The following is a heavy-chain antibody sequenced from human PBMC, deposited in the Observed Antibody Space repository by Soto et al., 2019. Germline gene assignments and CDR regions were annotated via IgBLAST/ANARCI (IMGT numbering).Heavy chain of an antibody. CDR1: GFTFSTYA. Sequence: GGSLRLSCAASGFTFSTYAMNWVRQAPGKGLEWVSAISGTGGSTYYADSVKGRFTIARDNSKTTLYLQMNSLRAEDTAVYYCARDIAAAGLGNFDYWGQGTLVTVSS. J-gene: IGHJ4*02. CDR3: ARDIAAAGLGNFDY. CDR2: ISGTGGST. D-gene: IGHD6-13*01. V-gene: IGHV3-23*01.